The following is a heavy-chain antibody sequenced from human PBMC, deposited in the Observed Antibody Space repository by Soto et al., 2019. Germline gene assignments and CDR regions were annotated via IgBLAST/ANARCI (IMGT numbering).Heavy chain of an antibody. CDR3: ARDYYYDSSGPYFDY. V-gene: IGHV3-30-3*01. D-gene: IGHD3-22*01. J-gene: IGHJ4*02. CDR2: ISYDGSNK. CDR1: GFTFSSYA. Sequence: GGSLRLSCAASGFTFSSYAMHWVRQAPGKGLEWVAVISYDGSNKYYADSVKGRFTISRDNAKNSLYLQMNSLRDEDTAVYYCARDYYYDSSGPYFDYWGQGTLVTVSS.